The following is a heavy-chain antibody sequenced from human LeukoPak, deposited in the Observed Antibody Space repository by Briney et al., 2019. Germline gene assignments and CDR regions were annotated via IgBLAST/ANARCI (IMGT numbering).Heavy chain of an antibody. D-gene: IGHD6-6*01. J-gene: IGHJ4*02. V-gene: IGHV3-7*01. CDR1: GFTVSSNY. Sequence: GGSLRLSCAASGFTVSSNYMSWVRQAPGKGLEWVANIKQDGSEKYYVDSVKGRFTISRDNAKNSLYLQMNSLRAEDTAVYYCARDQITRYSSSSSDYWGQGTLVTVSS. CDR3: ARDQITRYSSSSSDY. CDR2: IKQDGSEK.